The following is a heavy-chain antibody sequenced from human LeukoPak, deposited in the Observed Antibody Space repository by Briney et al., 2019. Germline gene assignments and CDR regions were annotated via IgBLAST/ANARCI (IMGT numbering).Heavy chain of an antibody. D-gene: IGHD5-24*01. CDR1: GFTFSSYA. J-gene: IGHJ4*02. Sequence: PGGSLRLSCAASGFTFSSYAMSWVRQAPGKGLEWVSAFSGSGGSTYSADSVKGRFTISRDNSKNTLFLQMNSLRADDTAVYYCARSGYNRFDYWGQGTLVTVSS. CDR3: ARSGYNRFDY. V-gene: IGHV3-23*01. CDR2: FSGSGGST.